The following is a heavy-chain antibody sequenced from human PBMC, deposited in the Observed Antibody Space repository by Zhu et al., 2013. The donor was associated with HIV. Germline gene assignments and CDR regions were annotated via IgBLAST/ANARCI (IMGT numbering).Heavy chain of an antibody. D-gene: IGHD6-13*01. CDR3: ARVVLRGRIAAAGAADQRFDY. CDR2: IYYSGST. CDR1: GGSISSSSYY. Sequence: QVQLQESGPGLVKPSETLSLTCTVSGGSISSSSYYWGWIRQPPGKGLEWIGSIYYSGSTYYNPSLKSRVTISVDTSKNQFSLKLSSVTAADTAVYYCARVVLRGRIAAAGAADQRFDYWGQGTLVTVSS. V-gene: IGHV4-39*07. J-gene: IGHJ4*02.